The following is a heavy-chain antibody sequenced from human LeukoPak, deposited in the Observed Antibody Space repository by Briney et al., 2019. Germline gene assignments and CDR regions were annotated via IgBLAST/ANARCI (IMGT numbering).Heavy chain of an antibody. CDR3: ARLPRATIGATNYFDF. V-gene: IGHV4-39*01. CDR2: IFYSGTT. Sequence: SETLSLTCTVSGGPISSSSYYWGWIRQPPGKGLEWIGTIFYSGTTYYNPSLKSRVTISVDTSKNQFSLNLSSVTAADTALYYCARLPRATIGATNYFDFWGQGTLVTVSS. D-gene: IGHD5-24*01. J-gene: IGHJ4*02. CDR1: GGPISSSSYY.